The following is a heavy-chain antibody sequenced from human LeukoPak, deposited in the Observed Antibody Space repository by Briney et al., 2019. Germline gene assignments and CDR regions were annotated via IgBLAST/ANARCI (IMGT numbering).Heavy chain of an antibody. J-gene: IGHJ4*02. CDR2: ISAYNGNT. CDR3: ARVDYYDSSGYYGSDDY. Sequence: ASVKVSCKASGYTFTSYGISWVRQAPGQGLEWMGWISAYNGNTNYAQKLQGRVTMTTDTSTSTAYMELRSLRSDDAAVYYCARVDYYDSSGYYGSDDYWGQGTLVTVSS. V-gene: IGHV1-18*01. CDR1: GYTFTSYG. D-gene: IGHD3-22*01.